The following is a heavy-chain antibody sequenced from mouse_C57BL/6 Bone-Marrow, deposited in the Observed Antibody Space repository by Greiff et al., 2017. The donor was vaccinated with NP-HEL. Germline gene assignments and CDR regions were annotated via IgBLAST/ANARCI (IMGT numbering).Heavy chain of an antibody. J-gene: IGHJ3*01. D-gene: IGHD1-1*01. CDR3: ARHAYYYGSSAWFAY. CDR1: GFTFSSYT. CDR2: ISGGGGNT. Sequence: EVQLQESGGGLVKPGGSLKLSCAASGFTFSSYTMSWVRQTPEKRLEWVATISGGGGNTYYPDSVKGRFTISRDNAKNTLYLQMSSLRSEDTALYYCARHAYYYGSSAWFAYWGQGTLVTVSA. V-gene: IGHV5-9*01.